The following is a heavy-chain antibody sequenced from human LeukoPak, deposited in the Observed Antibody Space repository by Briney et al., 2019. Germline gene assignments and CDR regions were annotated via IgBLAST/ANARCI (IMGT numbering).Heavy chain of an antibody. V-gene: IGHV1-46*01. CDR2: INPSGGST. CDR1: GYTFTRYY. D-gene: IGHD2-2*01. J-gene: IGHJ4*02. CDR3: ARESVLGCSSSSCYPDY. Sequence: ASVKVSCKAFGYTFTRYYMHWVRQAPGQGLEWMGIINPSGGSTSYAQKFQGGVTMTRDTSTSTVYMELSSLRSEDTAVYYCARESVLGCSSSSCYPDYWGQGTLVTVSS.